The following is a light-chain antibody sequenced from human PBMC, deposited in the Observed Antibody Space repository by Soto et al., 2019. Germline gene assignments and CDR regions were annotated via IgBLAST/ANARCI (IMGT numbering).Light chain of an antibody. Sequence: ELVMTQSPATLSVSPGERATLSCRASQSVSSDLAWFQQKLGQAPRLLIYGASTRATGIPDRFSGSGSGTEFTLTISSLQSEDFAVYYCQQYNNWPPYTFGQGTKLEIK. V-gene: IGKV3-15*01. J-gene: IGKJ2*01. CDR2: GAS. CDR3: QQYNNWPPYT. CDR1: QSVSSD.